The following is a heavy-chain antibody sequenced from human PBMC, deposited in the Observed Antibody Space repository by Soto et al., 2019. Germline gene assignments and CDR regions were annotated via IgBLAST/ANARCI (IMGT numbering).Heavy chain of an antibody. J-gene: IGHJ3*02. Sequence: EVQLLESVGGLVQPGESLRLSCAFSGFIFGNYMMTWVSQAPGKGLEWVSTIRDGGESTYYADSVKGRFTISRDNSKNTLYLQMDSLGVEDTAVYYCAPHVHCSGGSCHYDAFDIRGQGTMVTVSS. D-gene: IGHD2-15*01. CDR1: GFIFGNYM. V-gene: IGHV3-23*01. CDR2: IRDGGEST. CDR3: APHVHCSGGSCHYDAFDI.